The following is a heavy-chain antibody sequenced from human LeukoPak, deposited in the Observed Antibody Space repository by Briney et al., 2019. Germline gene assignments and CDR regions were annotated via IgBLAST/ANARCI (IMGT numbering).Heavy chain of an antibody. V-gene: IGHV3-48*03. Sequence: GGSLRLSCAASGFTFSSYEMNWVRQAPGKGLEWVSYISSSGSTIYYADSVKGRFTLSRDNAKNSLYLQMNSLRAEDTAVYYCARGNYYGSGSNFDYWGQGTLVTVSS. CDR1: GFTFSSYE. J-gene: IGHJ4*02. CDR3: ARGNYYGSGSNFDY. CDR2: ISSSGSTI. D-gene: IGHD3-10*01.